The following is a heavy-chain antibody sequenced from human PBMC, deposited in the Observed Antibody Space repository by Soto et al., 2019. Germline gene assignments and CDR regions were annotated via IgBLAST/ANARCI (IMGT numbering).Heavy chain of an antibody. CDR2: TYYRSKWYN. CDR1: GDSVSSNSAA. Sequence: SQTLSLTCAISGDSVSSNSAAWNWIRQSPSRGLEWLGRTYYRSKWYNDYAVSVKSRITINPDTSKNQFSLQLNSVTPEDTAVYYCARDLGWYSSNWYDNWFDPWGQGTLVTVSS. CDR3: ARDLGWYSSNWYDNWFDP. D-gene: IGHD6-13*01. J-gene: IGHJ5*02. V-gene: IGHV6-1*01.